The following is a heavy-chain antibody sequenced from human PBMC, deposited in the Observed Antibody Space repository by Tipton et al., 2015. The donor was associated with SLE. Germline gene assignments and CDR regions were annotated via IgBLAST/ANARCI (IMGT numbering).Heavy chain of an antibody. CDR3: AGDFGYTSTPALDI. V-gene: IGHV3-64*02. CDR1: GFTFSTYA. J-gene: IGHJ3*02. Sequence: SLRLSCAASGFTFSTYAMDWVRQVPGKGLEYVSRISSNGGSTYYADSVKGRFTISRDNSKNTLYLQMGSLRAEDMAVYYCAGDFGYTSTPALDIWGQGTMVTVSS. CDR2: ISSNGGST. D-gene: IGHD5-18*01.